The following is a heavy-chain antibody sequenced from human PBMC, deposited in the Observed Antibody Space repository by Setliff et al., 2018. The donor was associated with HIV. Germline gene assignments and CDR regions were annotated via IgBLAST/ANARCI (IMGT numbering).Heavy chain of an antibody. D-gene: IGHD1-26*01. CDR2: MNPNSGNR. Sequence: ASVKVSCKASGYTFTSYDINWVRQATGQGLEWMGWMNPNSGNRGYAQKFQGRVTMTRNTSISTAYMELSSLRSEDTAVYYCAVGEWELLPDAFDIWGQGTMVTVSS. V-gene: IGHV1-8*02. J-gene: IGHJ3*02. CDR3: AVGEWELLPDAFDI. CDR1: GYTFTSYD.